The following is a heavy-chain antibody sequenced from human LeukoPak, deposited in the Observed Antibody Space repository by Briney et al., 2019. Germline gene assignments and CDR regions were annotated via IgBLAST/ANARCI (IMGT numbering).Heavy chain of an antibody. J-gene: IGHJ4*02. D-gene: IGHD5-12*01. V-gene: IGHV1-3*04. CDR2: INTGNGNT. CDR1: GYTFTSYV. CDR3: ARVGYSGYDSRPVFNY. Sequence: RASVKVSCKASGYTFTSYVMHWVRQAPGQRLEWMGWINTGNGNTKYSQKFQGRVTITRATSASTAYMELSSLRSEDTAVYYCARVGYSGYDSRPVFNYWGQGTLVTVSS.